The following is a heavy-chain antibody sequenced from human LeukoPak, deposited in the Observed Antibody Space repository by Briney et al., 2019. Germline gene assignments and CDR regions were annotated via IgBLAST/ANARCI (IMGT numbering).Heavy chain of an antibody. V-gene: IGHV3-21*01. D-gene: IGHD2-2*01. CDR3: AGGSSTTTYYLDY. CDR1: GFTFSSYS. CDR2: ISSSSSYI. J-gene: IGHJ4*02. Sequence: GGSPRLSCAASGFTFSSYSMNWVRQAPGKGLEWVSSISSSSSYIYYADSLKGRFTISRDNAKNSLYLQMNSLRVEDTAVYYCAGGSSTTTYYLDYWGQGTLVTVSS.